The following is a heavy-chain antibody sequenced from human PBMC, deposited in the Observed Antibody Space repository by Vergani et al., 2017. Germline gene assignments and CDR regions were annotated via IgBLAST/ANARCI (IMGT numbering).Heavy chain of an antibody. V-gene: IGHV4-61*02. Sequence: QVQLQESGPGLVKPSQTLSLTCTVSGASMSSVGYYWTWIRQSAGKRLEWIGDILGSGTANYNTSFQGRVSMSVATSKNQFSLTLSSVNATDTAVYYCAGRSRPAGYSGPHSWGQGARVTVSS. CDR3: AGRSRPAGYSGPHS. CDR2: ILGSGTA. D-gene: IGHD1-26*01. CDR1: GASMSSVGYY. J-gene: IGHJ4*02.